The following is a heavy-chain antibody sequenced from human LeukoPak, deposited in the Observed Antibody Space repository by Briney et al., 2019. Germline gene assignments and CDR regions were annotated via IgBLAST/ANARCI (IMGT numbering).Heavy chain of an antibody. Sequence: GGSLRLSCAASGFTFSSYAMSWVRQAPGKGLEWVSAISGSGGSTYYADSVEGRFTISRDNSKNALYLQMNSLRAEDTAVYYCAKDGAPPNYYGSVDPSHYFDYWGQGTLVTVSS. CDR3: AKDGAPPNYYGSVDPSHYFDY. V-gene: IGHV3-23*01. CDR1: GFTFSSYA. CDR2: ISGSGGST. J-gene: IGHJ4*02. D-gene: IGHD3-10*01.